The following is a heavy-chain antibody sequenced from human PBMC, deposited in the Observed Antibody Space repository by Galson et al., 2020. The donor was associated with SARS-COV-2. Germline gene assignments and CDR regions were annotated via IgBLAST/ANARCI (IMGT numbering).Heavy chain of an antibody. CDR1: GFTFNNAW. CDR2: IKRKGDGGTA. Sequence: GGSLRLSCAASGFTFNNAWMSWVRQAPGKGLEWIGRIKRKGDGGTADYAAPVRGRFTISRDDSKDMLYLQMNSLKTEDTAVYYCTTDWKRLAGTFDYWGQGTLVTVSS. CDR3: TTDWKRLAGTFDY. D-gene: IGHD1-1*01. V-gene: IGHV3-15*01. J-gene: IGHJ4*02.